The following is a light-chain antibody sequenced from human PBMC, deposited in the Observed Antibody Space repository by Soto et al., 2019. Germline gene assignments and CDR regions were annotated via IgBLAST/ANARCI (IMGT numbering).Light chain of an antibody. J-gene: IGKJ1*01. V-gene: IGKV3-20*01. Sequence: ILLTQSPATLSLSPGERATLSCRASQSVSNNYLAWYQQKPGQAPRLLIYDASNRATGIPARFSGSGSGTDFTLTISRLEPEDFAVYYCQQYGSSLTWTFGQGTKVDIK. CDR2: DAS. CDR3: QQYGSSLTWT. CDR1: QSVSNNY.